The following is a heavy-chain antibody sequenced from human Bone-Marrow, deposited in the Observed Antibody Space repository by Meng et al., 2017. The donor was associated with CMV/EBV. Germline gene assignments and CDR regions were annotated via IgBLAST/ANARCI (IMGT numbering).Heavy chain of an antibody. V-gene: IGHV1-8*03. Sequence: ASAMDSCKASGYSFTSYDINWVRQATGQGLEWMGWMNPNSGNTGYAQKFQGRVTITRNTSISTAYMELSSLRSEDTAVYYCAREGGDGTNDYWGQGTLVTVSS. CDR2: MNPNSGNT. CDR1: GYSFTSYD. CDR3: AREGGDGTNDY. J-gene: IGHJ4*01. D-gene: IGHD1-7*01.